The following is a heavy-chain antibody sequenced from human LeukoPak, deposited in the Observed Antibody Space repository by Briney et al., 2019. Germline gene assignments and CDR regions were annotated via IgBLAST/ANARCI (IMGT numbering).Heavy chain of an antibody. Sequence: GGSLRLSCAASGFTFSSYAMNWVRQAPGKGLEWVSAISGSGGSTYYADSVKGRFTISRDNSKNTLYLQMNSLRAEDTAVYYCAKVRGSSWYERDFDYWGQGTLVTVSS. V-gene: IGHV3-23*01. CDR3: AKVRGSSWYERDFDY. J-gene: IGHJ4*02. CDR1: GFTFSSYA. CDR2: ISGSGGST. D-gene: IGHD6-13*01.